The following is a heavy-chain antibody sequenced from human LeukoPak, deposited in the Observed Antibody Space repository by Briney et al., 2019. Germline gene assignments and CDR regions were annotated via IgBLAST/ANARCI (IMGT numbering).Heavy chain of an antibody. Sequence: ASVKVSCKASGGTFSSYAISWVRQAPGQGLEWMGWINPNSGGTNYAQKFQGRVTMTRDTSISTAYMELSRLRSDDTAVYYCAREQSGSSPGWFDPWGQGTLVTVSS. CDR3: AREQSGSSPGWFDP. CDR2: INPNSGGT. V-gene: IGHV1-2*02. CDR1: GGTFSSYA. D-gene: IGHD1-26*01. J-gene: IGHJ5*02.